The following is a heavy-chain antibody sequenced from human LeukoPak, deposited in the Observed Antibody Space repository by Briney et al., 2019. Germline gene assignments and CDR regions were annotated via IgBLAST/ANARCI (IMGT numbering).Heavy chain of an antibody. CDR2: ISSSGSTI. CDR3: ARQYYDYVWGSYRSPPDY. CDR1: GFTFSDYY. J-gene: IGHJ4*02. V-gene: IGHV3-11*01. Sequence: GGSLRLSCAASGFTFSDYYMSWIRQAPGKGLEWVSYISSSGSTIYYADSVKGRFTISRDNAKNSLYLQMNSLRAEDTAAYYCARQYYDYVWGSYRSPPDYWGQGTLVTVSS. D-gene: IGHD3-16*02.